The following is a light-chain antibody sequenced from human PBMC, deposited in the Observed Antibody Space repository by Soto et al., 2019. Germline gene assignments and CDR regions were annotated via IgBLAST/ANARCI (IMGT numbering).Light chain of an antibody. CDR3: AAWDDNLNGPL. CDR2: SDD. J-gene: IGLJ3*02. Sequence: QSALTQPPSLSGTPGQRVTISCSGSNSNIGRYSVNWYQHLPGTAPKILIYSDDERPSGVPDRVSGSKSGTAASLAISGLQSEDEDEYYCAAWDDNLNGPLFGGGTKLTVL. V-gene: IGLV1-44*01. CDR1: NSNIGRYS.